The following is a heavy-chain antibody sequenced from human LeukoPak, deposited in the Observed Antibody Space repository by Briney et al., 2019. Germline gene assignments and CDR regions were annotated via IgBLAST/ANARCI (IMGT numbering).Heavy chain of an antibody. CDR2: IYFTGST. Sequence: SETLSLTCTVSSGSISTYYWNWIRQTPGKGLEWLGNIYFTGSTKYNPSLKSRVTISLDTSKNQFSLYLSSVTAADTAVYYCTRAFEGRLVMDVWGQGTTVTVSS. CDR1: SGSISTYY. CDR3: TRAFEGRLVMDV. V-gene: IGHV4-59*01. J-gene: IGHJ6*02.